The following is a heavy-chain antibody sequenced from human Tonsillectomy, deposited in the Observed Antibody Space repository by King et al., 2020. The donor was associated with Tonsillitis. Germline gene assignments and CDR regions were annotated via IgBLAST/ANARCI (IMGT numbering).Heavy chain of an antibody. CDR3: TRGRRA. Sequence: QLVQSGGGLVQPGRSLRLSCTTSGFTFGDYALNWFRQAPGKGLEWVGFIRSKTYGGTTESAASVKGRFIISRDDSKSIAYLQMNSLKTEDTAVYYCTRGRRAWGQGTLVTVSS. V-gene: IGHV3-49*03. CDR2: IRSKTYGGTT. CDR1: GFTFGDYA. J-gene: IGHJ5*02.